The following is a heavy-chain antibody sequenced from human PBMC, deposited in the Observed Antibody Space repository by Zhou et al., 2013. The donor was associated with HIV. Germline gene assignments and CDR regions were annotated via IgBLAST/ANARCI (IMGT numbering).Heavy chain of an antibody. Sequence: QVQLQESGPGLVKPSETLSLTCTISGISISTYFWAWLRQSPGKGLEWLGHMYYTGSAKYNPSLTSRLTMSVDMSKSQLSLKLTSVTAEDTATYYCATCSGARCYEIDFWGQGTVVLVSA. CDR1: GISISTYF. CDR2: MYYTGSA. J-gene: IGHJ4*02. D-gene: IGHD2-15*01. CDR3: ATCSGARCYEIDF. V-gene: IGHV4-59*08.